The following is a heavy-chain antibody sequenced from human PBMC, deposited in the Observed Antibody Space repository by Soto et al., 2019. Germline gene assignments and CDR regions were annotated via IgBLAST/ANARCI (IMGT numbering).Heavy chain of an antibody. CDR2: ISATGDKT. D-gene: IGHD3-10*01. V-gene: IGHV3-23*01. J-gene: IGHJ5*02. CDR1: GFDFSSNS. Sequence: XVSLRLSCAASGFDFSSNSMTWVRQAPGKGLEWVSGISATGDKTFYLDSVRGRFTVSRDIYKNILYLHMSSLRAEDTAVYYCTKWSGFGDAWGQGTLVTVSS. CDR3: TKWSGFGDA.